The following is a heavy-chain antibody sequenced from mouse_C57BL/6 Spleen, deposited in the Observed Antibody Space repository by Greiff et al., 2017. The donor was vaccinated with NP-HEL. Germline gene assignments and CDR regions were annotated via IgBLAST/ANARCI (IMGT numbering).Heavy chain of an antibody. D-gene: IGHD3-1*01. CDR1: GYTFTSYT. Sequence: QVQLKESGAELARPGASVKMSCKASGYTFTSYTMHWVKQRPGQGLEWIGYINPSSGYTKYNQKFKDKATLTADKSSSTAYMRLSSLTSEDAAVYYCARGISAWFAYWGQGTLVTVSA. CDR2: INPSSGYT. CDR3: ARGISAWFAY. V-gene: IGHV1-4*01. J-gene: IGHJ3*01.